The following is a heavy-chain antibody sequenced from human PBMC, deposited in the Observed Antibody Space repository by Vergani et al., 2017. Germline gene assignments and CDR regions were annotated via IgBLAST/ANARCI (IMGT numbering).Heavy chain of an antibody. J-gene: IGHJ5*02. V-gene: IGHV5-51*03. D-gene: IGHD3-3*01. Sequence: EVQLVQSGAEVKKPGESLKISCKGSGYSFTSYWIGWVRQMPGKGLEWMGIIYPGDSDTRYSPSFQGQVTISADKSISTAYLQWSSLKASDTAMYYCARLTIFGVVISGWFDPWGQGTLVTVSS. CDR2: IYPGDSDT. CDR3: ARLTIFGVVISGWFDP. CDR1: GYSFTSYW.